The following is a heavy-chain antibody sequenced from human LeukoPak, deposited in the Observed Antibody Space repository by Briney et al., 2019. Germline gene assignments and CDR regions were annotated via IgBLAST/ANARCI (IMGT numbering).Heavy chain of an antibody. V-gene: IGHV3-74*01. J-gene: IGHJ4*02. Sequence: GGSLRLSCAASGFTFNTYSMNWVRQAPGKGLVWVSLINPDGSTTNYADSVKGRFTISRDNAKNALYLQMNSLRAEDTAVYYCAKDLHYGSADYWGQGTLVTVSS. CDR1: GFTFNTYS. CDR2: INPDGSTT. CDR3: AKDLHYGSADY. D-gene: IGHD3-10*01.